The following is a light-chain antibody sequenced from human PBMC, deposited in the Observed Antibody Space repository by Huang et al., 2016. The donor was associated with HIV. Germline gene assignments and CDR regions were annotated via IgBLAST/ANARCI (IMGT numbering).Light chain of an antibody. V-gene: IGKV4-1*01. CDR2: GAS. CDR3: QQYSTIPT. CDR1: QTFLYNSKSDSF. J-gene: IGKJ4*01. Sequence: DIVVTQSPDSLAVSLGARATINCKSSQTFLYNSKSDSFRAWYHRRPGQSPKLLMCGASARECGVPERFSGSVSETNFTLTINGLQPEDVAIYFCQQYSTIPTFGGGTKVDI.